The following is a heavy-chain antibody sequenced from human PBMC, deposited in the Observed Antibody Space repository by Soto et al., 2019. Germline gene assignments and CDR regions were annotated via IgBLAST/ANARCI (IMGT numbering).Heavy chain of an antibody. Sequence: GGSLRLSCAASGFTFSSYAMHWVRQAPGKGLEWVAVISYDGSNKYYADSVKGRFTISRDNSKNTLYLQMNSLRAEDTAVYYCARDAGRVEMATYYFDYWGQGTLVTVSS. CDR2: ISYDGSNK. D-gene: IGHD5-12*01. CDR3: ARDAGRVEMATYYFDY. V-gene: IGHV3-30-3*01. J-gene: IGHJ4*02. CDR1: GFTFSSYA.